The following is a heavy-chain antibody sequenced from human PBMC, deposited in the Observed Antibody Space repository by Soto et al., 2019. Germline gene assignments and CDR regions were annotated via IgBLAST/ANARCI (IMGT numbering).Heavy chain of an antibody. V-gene: IGHV4-30-4*01. CDR2: IYSSGGI. Sequence: QVQLQESGPGLVKPSQTLSLTCTVSGGSISRGDYYWTWIRQPPGKGLEWIGYIYSSGGIYYNPSLRIRFTISVDTSMNQFPLRLSSVTAADTALYYCARGALQYNEYYYYGLDVWGQGTTVTVSS. CDR1: GGSISRGDYY. CDR3: ARGALQYNEYYYYGLDV. D-gene: IGHD4-4*01. J-gene: IGHJ6*02.